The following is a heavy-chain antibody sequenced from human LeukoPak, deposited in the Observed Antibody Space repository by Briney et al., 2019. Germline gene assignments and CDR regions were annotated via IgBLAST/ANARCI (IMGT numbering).Heavy chain of an antibody. D-gene: IGHD6-13*01. CDR1: GFTLSNYE. Sequence: PGGSLRLSCAASGFTLSNYEMNWVRQAPGKGLEWVSYIGSSGGNIYYADSVKGRFTISRDNAKNSLYLQMNSLRAEDTAVYYCARYSSSWHAYDIWGQGTMATVSS. V-gene: IGHV3-48*03. J-gene: IGHJ3*02. CDR2: IGSSGGNI. CDR3: ARYSSSWHAYDI.